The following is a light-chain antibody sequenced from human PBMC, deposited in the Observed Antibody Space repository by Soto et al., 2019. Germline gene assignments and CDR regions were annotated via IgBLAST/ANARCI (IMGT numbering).Light chain of an antibody. J-gene: IGLJ3*02. CDR1: SSDVGAYKY. Sequence: QSVLTQPPSASGSPGQSVTISCTGTSSDVGAYKYVSWYQQYPGKAPKLMIYEVSKRPSGVPDRCSGSKSVNTASLTVSGLQAEDEADYYCTSYVGSDIWVFGGGTKLTVL. V-gene: IGLV2-8*01. CDR2: EVS. CDR3: TSYVGSDIWV.